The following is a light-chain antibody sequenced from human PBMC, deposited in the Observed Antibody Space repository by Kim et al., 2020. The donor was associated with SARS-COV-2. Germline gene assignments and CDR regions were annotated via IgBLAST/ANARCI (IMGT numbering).Light chain of an antibody. J-gene: IGLJ3*02. V-gene: IGLV10-54*01. CDR2: RNN. CDR3: SAWDSSLNAWV. CDR1: NNNVGEQG. Sequence: RQTATLTGTGNNNNVGEQGAAWLQQHQGHPPKLLSYRNNNRPSGISDRVSASRSENTASLTIAGLQPEDEADYYCSAWDSSLNAWVFGGGTQLTVL.